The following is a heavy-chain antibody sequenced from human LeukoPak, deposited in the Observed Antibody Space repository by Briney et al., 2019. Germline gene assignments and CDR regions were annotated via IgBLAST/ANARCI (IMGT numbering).Heavy chain of an antibody. CDR3: ARGPRPYYDILTGYYRLDY. CDR1: GYTFTSYG. Sequence: ASVKVSCKASGYTFTSYGISWVRQAPGQGLEWMGWISAYNDNTNYAQKLQGRVTMTTDTSTTTAYMELRSLRSEDTAVYYCARGPRPYYDILTGYYRLDYWGQGTLVTVSS. V-gene: IGHV1-18*01. J-gene: IGHJ4*02. CDR2: ISAYNDNT. D-gene: IGHD3-9*01.